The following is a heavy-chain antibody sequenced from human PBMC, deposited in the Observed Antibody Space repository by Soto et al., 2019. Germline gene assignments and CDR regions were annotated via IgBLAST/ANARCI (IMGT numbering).Heavy chain of an antibody. CDR3: ARDKRDLRFLEWSYYFDY. V-gene: IGHV1-69*04. D-gene: IGHD3-3*01. CDR1: GGTFSNYS. CDR2: ITPILDIA. J-gene: IGHJ4*02. Sequence: SVKVSCKASGGTFSNYSITWVRQAPGQGLEWMGRITPILDIANYPQKFQGRVTITADRSMSTAYMELSSLRSEDTAVYYCARDKRDLRFLEWSYYFDYWGQGTLVTVSS.